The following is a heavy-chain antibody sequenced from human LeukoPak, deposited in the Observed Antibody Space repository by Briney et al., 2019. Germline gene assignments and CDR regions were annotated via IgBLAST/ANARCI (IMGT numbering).Heavy chain of an antibody. Sequence: SETLSLTCTVSGGSISTYYWSWIRQPPGKGLEWIGNIYYSGSTNYNPSLKSRVTISVDTSKNQFSLKLSSVTAADTAVYYCAREGRGGIDGYNIEDTKWGQGTLVTVSS. CDR1: GGSISTYY. D-gene: IGHD5-24*01. CDR3: AREGRGGIDGYNIEDTK. CDR2: IYYSGST. J-gene: IGHJ4*02. V-gene: IGHV4-59*01.